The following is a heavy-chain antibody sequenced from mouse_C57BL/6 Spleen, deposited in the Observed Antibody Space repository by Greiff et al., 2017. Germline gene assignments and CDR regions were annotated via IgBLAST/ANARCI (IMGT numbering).Heavy chain of an antibody. CDR3: ARGSYVTTAGDYAMDY. V-gene: IGHV1-7*01. D-gene: IGHD1-2*01. CDR1: GYTFTSYW. CDR2: INPSSGYT. J-gene: IGHJ4*01. Sequence: QVQLQQSGAELAKPGASVKLSCKASGYTFTSYWMHWVKQRPGQGLEWIGYINPSSGYTKYNQKFKDKATLTADKSSSTAYMQRSSLTYEDSAVYYCARGSYVTTAGDYAMDYWGQGTSVTVSS.